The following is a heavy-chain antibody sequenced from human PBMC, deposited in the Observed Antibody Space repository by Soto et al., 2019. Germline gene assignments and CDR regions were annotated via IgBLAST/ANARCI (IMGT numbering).Heavy chain of an antibody. D-gene: IGHD1-1*01. CDR1: EDSFDNSA. V-gene: IGHV3-23*01. CDR3: AKLRRAATGTEGFHP. J-gene: IGHJ5*02. CDR2: TTNPGGTT. Sequence: ELQLLESGGGLAHQGESLTLSCAASEDSFDNSAMTWVRQAPGKGLEWVSATTNPGGTTHNADSVQGRFTVSRDNFRNTLYLLMNSLRAEDAAVYYCAKLRRAATGTEGFHPWGQGTLVTVSS.